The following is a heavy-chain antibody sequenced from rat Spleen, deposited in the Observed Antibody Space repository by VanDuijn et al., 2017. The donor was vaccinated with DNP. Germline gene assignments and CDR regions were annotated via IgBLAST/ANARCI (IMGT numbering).Heavy chain of an antibody. V-gene: IGHV3-1*01. CDR2: ISYSGRT. J-gene: IGHJ2*01. CDR3: ARHDDGSYYPYFDY. CDR1: GYSITSDY. Sequence: EVQLQESGPGLVKPSQSLSLTCSVTGYSITSDYWGWIRKFPGNKMAWIGHISYSGRTTYNPSLKSRISISRDTSKNQFFLQLNSVTTEDTATYYCARHDDGSYYPYFDYWGQGVMVTVSS. D-gene: IGHD1-12*02.